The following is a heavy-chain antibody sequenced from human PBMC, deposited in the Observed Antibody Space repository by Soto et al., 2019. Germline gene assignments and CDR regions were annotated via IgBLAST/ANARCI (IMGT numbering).Heavy chain of an antibody. CDR3: ATTPLVARIRWYFDL. D-gene: IGHD5-12*01. Sequence: QVQLVQSGAEVKKPGSSVKVSCKASGGTFSSYVISWVRQAPGQGLEWMGGIIPISGTGKYAQKFQGRVTTTAAESTSTAYLELSSLRSEDTAGYYCATTPLVARIRWYFDLWGRGTLVTLSS. V-gene: IGHV1-69*01. CDR1: GGTFSSYV. CDR2: IIPISGTG. J-gene: IGHJ2*01.